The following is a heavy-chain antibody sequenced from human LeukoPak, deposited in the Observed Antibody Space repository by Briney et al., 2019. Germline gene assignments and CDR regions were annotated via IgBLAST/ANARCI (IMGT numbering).Heavy chain of an antibody. D-gene: IGHD7-27*01. V-gene: IGHV3-21*01. J-gene: IGHJ6*03. CDR3: ARDQRTGYYYYMDV. CDR2: ISSSSYI. CDR1: GFTFSSYS. Sequence: PGGSLRLSCAASGFTFSSYSMNWVRQAPGKGLEWVSSISSSSYIYYADSVKGRFTISRDNAKNSLYLQMNSLRAEDTAVYYCARDQRTGYYYYMDVWGKGTTVTVSS.